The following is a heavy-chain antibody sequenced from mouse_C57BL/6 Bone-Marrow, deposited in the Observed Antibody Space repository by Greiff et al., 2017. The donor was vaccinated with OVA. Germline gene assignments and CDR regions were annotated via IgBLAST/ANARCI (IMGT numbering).Heavy chain of an antibody. V-gene: IGHV1-84*01. D-gene: IGHD1-1*01. CDR2: LYPGSGNT. J-gene: IGHJ2*01. CDR3: ASTYYGSSCYYFDY. Sequence: QVQLQQSGPELVKPGASVKISCKASGYTFTDYYINWVKQRPGQGLEWIGWLYPGSGNTKYNEKFKGKATLTVDTSSSTAYMQLSSLTSEDSAVYFCASTYYGSSCYYFDYWGQGTTLTVSS. CDR1: GYTFTDYY.